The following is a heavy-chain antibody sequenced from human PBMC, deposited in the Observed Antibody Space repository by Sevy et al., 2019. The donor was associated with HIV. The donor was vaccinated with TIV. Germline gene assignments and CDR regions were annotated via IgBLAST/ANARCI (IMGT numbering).Heavy chain of an antibody. CDR1: GFTFTNYG. J-gene: IGHJ4*02. V-gene: IGHV3-23*01. CDR2: ISNSGANT. D-gene: IGHD2-21*02. CDR3: AKEWTLLGDCYGEFDY. Sequence: GGSLRLSCAASGFTFTNYGMHWVRQAPGKGLEWVSGISNSGANTYYADSVRGRFTVSRDNSKNTVYLQLNSLRAEDTAIYYCAKEWTLLGDCYGEFDYWGQGTLVTVSS.